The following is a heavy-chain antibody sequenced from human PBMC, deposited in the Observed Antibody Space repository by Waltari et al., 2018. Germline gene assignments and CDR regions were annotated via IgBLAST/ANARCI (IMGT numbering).Heavy chain of an antibody. Sequence: QVQLQESGPGLVKPSETLSLTCTVSGGSISSYYWSWIRQPAGQGLEWIGRIYTSGSTNYNPSLKSRVTMSVETTTNQLSLKLRCVTAADTAVYYCAGKVREKVSLRFLEWAWYFDLWGRGTLVTVSS. D-gene: IGHD3-3*01. CDR1: GGSISSYY. J-gene: IGHJ2*01. V-gene: IGHV4-4*07. CDR2: IYTSGST. CDR3: AGKVREKVSLRFLEWAWYFDL.